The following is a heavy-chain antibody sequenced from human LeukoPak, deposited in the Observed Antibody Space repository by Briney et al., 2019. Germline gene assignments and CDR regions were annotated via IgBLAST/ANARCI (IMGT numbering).Heavy chain of an antibody. V-gene: IGHV1-18*04. J-gene: IGHJ4*02. CDR1: GYTFTGNH. Sequence: ASVKVSCKASGYTFTGNHMHWVRQAPGQGLEWMGWISTYNGNTNYAQKLQDRVTMTTETSTSTAYMELRSLRSDDTAVYYCGRGKYGELLLDYWGQGTLVTVSS. D-gene: IGHD3-10*01. CDR2: ISTYNGNT. CDR3: GRGKYGELLLDY.